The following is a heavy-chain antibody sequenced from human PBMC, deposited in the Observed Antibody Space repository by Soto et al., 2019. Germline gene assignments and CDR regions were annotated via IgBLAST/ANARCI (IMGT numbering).Heavy chain of an antibody. CDR2: IVVGSGNT. J-gene: IGHJ6*02. CDR3: AAGGGGLRYCSGGSCYTLDGMDV. D-gene: IGHD2-15*01. V-gene: IGHV1-58*01. Sequence: SVKVSCKASGFTFTSSAVQWVRQARGQRLECIGWIVVGSGNTNYAQKFQERVTITRDMSTSTAYMELSSLRSEDTAVYYCAAGGGGLRYCSGGSCYTLDGMDVWGQGTTVTVSS. CDR1: GFTFTSSA.